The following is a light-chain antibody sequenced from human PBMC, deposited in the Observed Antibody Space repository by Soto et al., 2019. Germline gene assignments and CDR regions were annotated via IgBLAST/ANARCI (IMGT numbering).Light chain of an antibody. CDR3: SSYAGGNNLV. Sequence: QSALTQPPSASGSPGQSVTISCTGTSSDVGGYNFVSWYQQHPGKAPKLMIYEVSKRPSGVPDRFSGSKSGNTASLTVSGRQAEDEADYYCSSYAGGNNLVFGGGTQLTVL. CDR2: EVS. J-gene: IGLJ7*01. CDR1: SSDVGGYNF. V-gene: IGLV2-8*01.